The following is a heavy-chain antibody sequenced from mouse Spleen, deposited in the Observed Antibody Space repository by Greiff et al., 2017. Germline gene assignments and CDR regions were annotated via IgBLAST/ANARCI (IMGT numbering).Heavy chain of an antibody. Sequence: EVMLVESGGDLVKPGGSLKLSCAASGFTFSSYGMSWVRQTPDKRLEWVATISSGGSYTYYPDSVKGRFTISRDNAKNTLYLQMSSLKSEDTAMYYCARQDGYYSWFAYWGQGTLVTVSA. CDR3: ARQDGYYSWFAY. V-gene: IGHV5-6*01. J-gene: IGHJ3*01. D-gene: IGHD2-3*01. CDR2: ISSGGSYT. CDR1: GFTFSSYG.